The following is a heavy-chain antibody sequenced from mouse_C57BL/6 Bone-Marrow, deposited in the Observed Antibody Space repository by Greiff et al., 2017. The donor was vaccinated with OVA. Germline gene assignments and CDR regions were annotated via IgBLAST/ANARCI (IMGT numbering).Heavy chain of an antibody. Sequence: QVQLQQPGAELVRPGSSVKLSCKASGYTFTSYWMDWVKQRPGQGLEWIGNIYTSDSETHYNQKFKDKATLTVDKSSSTAYMQLSSLTSEDSAVYYCARGDYPAMDYWGKGTSVTVSS. V-gene: IGHV1-61*01. J-gene: IGHJ4*01. D-gene: IGHD5-5*01. CDR3: ARGDYPAMDY. CDR2: IYTSDSET. CDR1: GYTFTSYW.